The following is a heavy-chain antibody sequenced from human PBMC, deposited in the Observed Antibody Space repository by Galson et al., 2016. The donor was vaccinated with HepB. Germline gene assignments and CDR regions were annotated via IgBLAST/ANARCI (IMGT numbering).Heavy chain of an antibody. CDR3: AKVGDGWELGDVFDI. D-gene: IGHD3-10*01. CDR1: GFTFSNYG. Sequence: SLRLSCAASGFTFSNYGMHWVRQAPGNGLEWVAVISYDGSNEYYADSVKGRFTISRDNSKNTLYLQMNSLRAEDTTVYSCAKVGDGWELGDVFDIWGQGTMVTVSS. J-gene: IGHJ3*02. CDR2: ISYDGSNE. V-gene: IGHV3-30*18.